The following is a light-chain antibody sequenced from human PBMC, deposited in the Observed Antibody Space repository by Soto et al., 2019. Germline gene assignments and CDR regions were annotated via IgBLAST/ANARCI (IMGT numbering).Light chain of an antibody. CDR3: QQYNSYSRT. J-gene: IGKJ1*01. Sequence: DIQMTQSPSTLSASAGDRVTITCRASQSISSWLAWYQQKPGKAPKLLIYKASSLESGVPSRFSSSGSGTEFTLTISSLQPDDFATYYCQQYNSYSRTFGQGTKVEIK. CDR1: QSISSW. CDR2: KAS. V-gene: IGKV1-5*03.